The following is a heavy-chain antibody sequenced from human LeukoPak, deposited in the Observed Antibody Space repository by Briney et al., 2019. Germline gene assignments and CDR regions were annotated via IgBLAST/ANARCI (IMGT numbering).Heavy chain of an antibody. V-gene: IGHV3-23*01. CDR2: ISGSGGST. CDR1: GFTFSSYD. CDR3: AKKIHVIAVPGVNDAFDI. D-gene: IGHD6-19*01. J-gene: IGHJ3*02. Sequence: GGSLRLSCAASGFTFSSYDMSWVRQAPGKGLEWVSDISGSGGSTYYADSVKGRFTISRDNSKHTLYLQMNSLRAEDTAVYYCAKKIHVIAVPGVNDAFDIWGQGTMVTVSS.